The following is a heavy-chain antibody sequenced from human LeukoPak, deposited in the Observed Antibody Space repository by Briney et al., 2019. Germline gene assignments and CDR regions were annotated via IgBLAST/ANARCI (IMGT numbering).Heavy chain of an antibody. V-gene: IGHV4-34*01. CDR2: TYHSGST. D-gene: IGHD2-15*01. CDR1: GFTFSSYG. Sequence: KPGGSLRLSCAASGFTFSSYGMSWIRQSPGKVLEWIGETYHSGSTNYNSSLKSRVTISLDTSKNQFSLKLSSVTAADTAVYYCARGRRIVVVLGATRTHRDYYMDVWGKGTTVTVSS. CDR3: ARGRRIVVVLGATRTHRDYYMDV. J-gene: IGHJ6*03.